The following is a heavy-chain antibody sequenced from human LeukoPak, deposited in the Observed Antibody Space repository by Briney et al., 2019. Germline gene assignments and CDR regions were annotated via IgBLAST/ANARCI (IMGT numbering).Heavy chain of an antibody. V-gene: IGHV3-23*01. Sequence: PGGSLSLSCVISGFIFSACAMSWVRQAPGKGLEWVSIISGSGERTYYADSVRGRFTVSRDNSKNTLYLQMKNLRAEDTAVYSYVVQSYSGSDNFYFHYWGQGTLVAVSS. CDR3: VVQSYSGSDNFYFHY. CDR1: GFIFSACA. J-gene: IGHJ4*02. CDR2: ISGSGERT. D-gene: IGHD1-26*01.